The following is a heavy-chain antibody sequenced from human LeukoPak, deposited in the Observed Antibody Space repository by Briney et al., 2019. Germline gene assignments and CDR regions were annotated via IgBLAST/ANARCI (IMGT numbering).Heavy chain of an antibody. CDR2: IYYSGST. D-gene: IGHD2-15*01. CDR1: GGSISSGGYY. V-gene: IGHV4-31*03. J-gene: IGHJ4*02. CDR3: AREPRGGSPDY. Sequence: TLSLTCTVSGGSISSGGYYWSWIRQHPGKGLEWIGYIYYSGSTYYNPSLKSRVTISVDTSKNQFSLKLSSVTAADTAVYYCAREPRGGSPDYWGQGTLVTVSS.